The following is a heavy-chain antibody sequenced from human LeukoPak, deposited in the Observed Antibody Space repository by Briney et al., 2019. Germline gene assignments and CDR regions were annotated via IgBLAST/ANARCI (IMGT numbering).Heavy chain of an antibody. CDR1: GFTFSSYT. Sequence: GGSLRLSCAASGFTFSSYTMTWVRQAPGKGLEWISYISLSSDTIYYADSVEGRFTISRDNANNSLYLQMNSLRVEDTAVYYCARGPPLFDPWGQGTLVTVSS. V-gene: IGHV3-48*01. J-gene: IGHJ5*02. CDR2: ISLSSDTI. CDR3: ARGPPLFDP.